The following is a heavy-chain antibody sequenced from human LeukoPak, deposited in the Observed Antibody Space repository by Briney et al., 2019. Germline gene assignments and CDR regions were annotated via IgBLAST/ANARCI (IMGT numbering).Heavy chain of an antibody. CDR1: GFTFSSYW. CDR3: VRPRGSYYFAMDV. J-gene: IGHJ6*02. Sequence: PGGSLRLSCAASGFTFSSYWMSWVRQAPGKGLDWVANIKQDASEEYYVDSVKGRFTISRDNAKNSLYLQMNSLRAEDTAVYYCVRPRGSYYFAMDVWGQGTTVTVSS. V-gene: IGHV3-7*01. D-gene: IGHD2-15*01. CDR2: IKQDASEE.